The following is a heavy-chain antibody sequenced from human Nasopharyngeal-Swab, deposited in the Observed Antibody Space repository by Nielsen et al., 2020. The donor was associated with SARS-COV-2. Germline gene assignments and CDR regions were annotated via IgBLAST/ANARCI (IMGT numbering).Heavy chain of an antibody. J-gene: IGHJ5*02. CDR3: ARMTDLTNNWFDP. V-gene: IGHV1-18*04. CDR2: ISAYNGNT. CDR1: GYTFTSYG. Sequence: ASVKVSCKASGYTFTSYGISWVRQAPGQGLEWMGWISAYNGNTNYAQKLQGRVTMTTDTSTSTACMELRSLRSDDTAVYYCARMTDLTNNWFDPWGQGTLVTVSS. D-gene: IGHD2-21*02.